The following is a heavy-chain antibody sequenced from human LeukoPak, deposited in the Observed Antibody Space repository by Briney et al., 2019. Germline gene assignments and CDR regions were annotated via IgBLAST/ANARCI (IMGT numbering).Heavy chain of an antibody. J-gene: IGHJ4*02. CDR3: ARVRCSGGSCYVEKYYFDY. D-gene: IGHD2-15*01. V-gene: IGHV1-2*02. Sequence: ASVKVSCKASRYTFTGYYMHWVRQAPGQGLEWMGWINPNSGGTNYAQKFQGRVTMTRDTSISTAYMELSRLRSDDTAVYYCARVRCSGGSCYVEKYYFDYWGQGTLVTVSS. CDR2: INPNSGGT. CDR1: RYTFTGYY.